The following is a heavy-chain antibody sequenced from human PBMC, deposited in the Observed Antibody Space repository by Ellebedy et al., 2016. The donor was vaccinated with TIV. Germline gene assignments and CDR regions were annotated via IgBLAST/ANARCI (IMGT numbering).Heavy chain of an antibody. CDR1: AYSFINYW. CDR3: AKLGHRATPDDS. CDR2: IDLSDSDT. Sequence: GESLKISCQGSAYSFINYWIVWVRQMRGRGLEWMGIIDLSDSDTRYSPSFQGHVTISADRSVTTAYLHCNSLKPSDTAVYYCAKLGHRATPDDSWGQGTLVTVSS. J-gene: IGHJ4*02. V-gene: IGHV5-51*01. D-gene: IGHD1-14*01.